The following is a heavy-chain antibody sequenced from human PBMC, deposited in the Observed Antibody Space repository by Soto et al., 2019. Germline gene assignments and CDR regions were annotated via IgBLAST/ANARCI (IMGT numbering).Heavy chain of an antibody. Sequence: PGGSLRLSCAASGFTFSSYGMHWVRQAPGKGLEWVAVISYDGSNKYYADSVKGRFTISRDNSKNTLYLQMNSLRAEDTAVYYCAQLAPRGWFDPWGQGTLVTVSS. J-gene: IGHJ5*02. V-gene: IGHV3-33*05. CDR2: ISYDGSNK. D-gene: IGHD1-1*01. CDR1: GFTFSSYG. CDR3: AQLAPRGWFDP.